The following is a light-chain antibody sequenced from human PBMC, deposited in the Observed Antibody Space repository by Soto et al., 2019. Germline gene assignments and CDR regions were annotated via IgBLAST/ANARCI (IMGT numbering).Light chain of an antibody. J-gene: IGKJ2*01. CDR2: DAS. CDR1: QSVSSK. V-gene: IGKV3-15*01. Sequence: EIVMTQSPATLSVSPGERATLSCRASQSVSSKLAWYQQNPGQAPRLLIYDASTRATGIPARVSGSGSGTGFNLTSRSLQSEDFAIYYGQLYYDWYTFGQGTKLKTK. CDR3: QLYYDWYT.